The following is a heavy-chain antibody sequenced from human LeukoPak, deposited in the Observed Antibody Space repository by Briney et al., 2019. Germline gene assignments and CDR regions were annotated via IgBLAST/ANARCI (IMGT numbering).Heavy chain of an antibody. Sequence: GGSLRLSRAPSGLTFNNYAMSWVRQAPGKGLEWVSSISSQSTYIYSPDSVKGPFAISRDNAKNSLYLQMNSLRAEDTAVYYCARDPHLSGWSDYWGQGTLVTVS. CDR3: ARDPHLSGWSDY. V-gene: IGHV3-21*01. CDR1: GLTFNNYA. CDR2: ISSQSTYI. D-gene: IGHD6-19*01. J-gene: IGHJ4*02.